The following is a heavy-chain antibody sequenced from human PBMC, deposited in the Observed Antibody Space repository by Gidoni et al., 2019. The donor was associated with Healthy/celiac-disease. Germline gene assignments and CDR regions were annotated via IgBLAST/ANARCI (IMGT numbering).Heavy chain of an antibody. Sequence: EVQLVEFGGGLVQPGRSLRLSCAASGFTFDDYAMHWVRQAPGKGLEWVSGVRWNGGSIGYADSVKGRFTISRDNGKDSLYLHMNSLRAEDTALYYCTKARWGSSDNYFDSWGQGTLVTVSS. CDR2: VRWNGGSI. V-gene: IGHV3-9*01. CDR3: TKARWGSSDNYFDS. D-gene: IGHD3-16*01. CDR1: GFTFDDYA. J-gene: IGHJ4*02.